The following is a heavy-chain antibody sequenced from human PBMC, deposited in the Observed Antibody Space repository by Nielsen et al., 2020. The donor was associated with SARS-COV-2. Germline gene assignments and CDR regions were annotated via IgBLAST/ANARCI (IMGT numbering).Heavy chain of an antibody. CDR3: ARHGYSGYGNWFDP. D-gene: IGHD5-12*01. J-gene: IGHJ5*02. V-gene: IGHV4-34*01. CDR1: GGSFSGYY. CDR2: IYYSGST. Sequence: SETLSLTCAVYGGSFSGYYWSWIRQPPGKGLEWIGSIYYSGSTYYNPSLKSRVTISVDTSKNQFSLKLSSVTAADTAVYYCARHGYSGYGNWFDPWGQGTLVTVSS.